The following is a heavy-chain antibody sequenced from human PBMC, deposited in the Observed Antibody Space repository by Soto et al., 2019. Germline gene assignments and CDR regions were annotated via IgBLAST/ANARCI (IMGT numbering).Heavy chain of an antibody. Sequence: EVQLLESGGDLVPPGGSLRLSCVASGIPFGSRAMSCVRQAPGEGLEWVSIITDTGGDTKYADSVRGRFTISRDNSKNTLYLQMSSLRVEDSAVYYCARGSTDAYPGSRIFAFWGRGTLVTVSA. CDR2: ITDTGGDT. CDR1: GIPFGSRA. V-gene: IGHV3-23*01. J-gene: IGHJ4*02. CDR3: ARGSTDAYPGSRIFAF. D-gene: IGHD3-10*01.